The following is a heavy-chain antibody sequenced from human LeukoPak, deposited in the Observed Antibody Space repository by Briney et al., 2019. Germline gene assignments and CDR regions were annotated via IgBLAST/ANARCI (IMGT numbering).Heavy chain of an antibody. CDR1: GGAFSSYA. J-gene: IGHJ5*02. Sequence: SVKVSCXASGGAFSSYAISWVRQAHGQGLEWMGRIIPIFGTANYAQKFQGRVTITTDESTSTAYMELSSLRSEDTAVYYCARDRGGESSSSKYNWFDPWGQGTLVTVSS. D-gene: IGHD6-6*01. V-gene: IGHV1-69*05. CDR3: ARDRGGESSSSKYNWFDP. CDR2: IIPIFGTA.